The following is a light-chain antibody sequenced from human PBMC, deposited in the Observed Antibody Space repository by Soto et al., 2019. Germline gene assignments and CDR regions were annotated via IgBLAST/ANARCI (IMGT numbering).Light chain of an antibody. CDR1: SSNIGAGYD. CDR3: QSYDSSLSGWV. CDR2: GNS. V-gene: IGLV1-40*01. Sequence: QSVLTQPPSVSGAPGQRVTISCTGSSSNIGAGYDVQWYQQLPGTAPKLLIYGNSNRPSGVPDRFSGSKSGTSASLAITGLWAEDEADYYCQSYDSSLSGWVFGGGTQLTVL. J-gene: IGLJ7*01.